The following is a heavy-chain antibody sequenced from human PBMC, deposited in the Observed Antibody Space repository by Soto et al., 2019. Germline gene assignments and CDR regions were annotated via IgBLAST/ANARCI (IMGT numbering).Heavy chain of an antibody. V-gene: IGHV5-51*01. CDR2: IYPGDSDT. CDR1: GYSFTSYW. CDR3: ARIWKEQQLDDAFDI. J-gene: IGHJ3*02. D-gene: IGHD6-13*01. Sequence: GESLKISCKGSGYSFTSYWIGWVRQMPGKGLEWMGIIYPGDSDTRYSPSFQGQVTISADKSISTAYLQWSSLKASDPAMYYCARIWKEQQLDDAFDIWGQGTMVTVSS.